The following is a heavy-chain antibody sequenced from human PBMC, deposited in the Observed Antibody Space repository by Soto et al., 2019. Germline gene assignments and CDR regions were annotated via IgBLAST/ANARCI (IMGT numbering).Heavy chain of an antibody. CDR2: ISYDGSNK. CDR1: EFTFSSYR. V-gene: IGHV3-30*18. D-gene: IGHD3-9*01. J-gene: IGHJ4*02. Sequence: GSLRLPCAATEFTFSSYRMHWVRQAPGKGLEWVADISYDGSNKYYADSVKARFTISRDNSKNTLYLQMNSQRAEDTAVYYCAKIRGRYFDWLSAFDYWGQGT. CDR3: AKIRGRYFDWLSAFDY.